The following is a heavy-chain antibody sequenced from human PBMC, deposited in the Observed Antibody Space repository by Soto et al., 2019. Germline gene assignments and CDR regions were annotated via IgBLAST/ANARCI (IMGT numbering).Heavy chain of an antibody. CDR1: GASLSSGS. CDR3: ARHQSGISPFAS. V-gene: IGHV4-59*01. Sequence: QVQLQESGPRLVKPSETLSLTCTVSGASLSSGSWSWIRQVPGEGLEWIGYIYYSGATHYNPSLRSRVTLSIDTSNNHFSLRVTSVTAADTAVYYCARHQSGISPFASWGQGTLVTVSA. J-gene: IGHJ4*02. CDR2: IYYSGAT. D-gene: IGHD3-10*01.